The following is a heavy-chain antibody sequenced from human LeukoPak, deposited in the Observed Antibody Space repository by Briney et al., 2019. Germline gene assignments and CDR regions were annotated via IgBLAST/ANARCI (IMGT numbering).Heavy chain of an antibody. J-gene: IGHJ6*03. CDR2: INHSGIT. D-gene: IGHD2/OR15-2a*01. Sequence: PGGSLRLSCAASGFTFSSYWMSWVRQAPGKGLEWIGEINHSGITNYNPSLKSRVTISVDTSKNQFSLKVSGVSAADTAVYYCARLSTNINMVGGVPETYYYMDVWGKGTTVTISS. V-gene: IGHV4-34*01. CDR1: GFTFSSYW. CDR3: ARLSTNINMVGGVPETYYYMDV.